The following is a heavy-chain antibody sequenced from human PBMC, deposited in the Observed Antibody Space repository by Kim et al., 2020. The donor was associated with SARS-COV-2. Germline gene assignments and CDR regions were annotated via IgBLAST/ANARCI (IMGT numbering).Heavy chain of an antibody. CDR1: GGSISSGSYY. CDR3: ARGDGAVAGPVDY. Sequence: SETLSLTCTVSGGSISSGSYYWSWIRRPAGKGLEWIGRIYTSGSTNYNPSLKSRVTISVDTSKNQFSLKLSSVTAADTAVYYCARGDGAVAGPVDYWGQGTLVTVSS. V-gene: IGHV4-61*02. D-gene: IGHD6-19*01. J-gene: IGHJ4*02. CDR2: IYTSGST.